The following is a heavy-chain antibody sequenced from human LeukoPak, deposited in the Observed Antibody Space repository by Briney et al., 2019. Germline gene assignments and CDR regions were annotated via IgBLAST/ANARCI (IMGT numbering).Heavy chain of an antibody. J-gene: IGHJ4*02. D-gene: IGHD3-9*01. Sequence: GGSLRLSCAASGFIFDDYGMSWVRQAPGKGLEWVSGINWNGGSTGYVDSVKGRFIISRDNAKNSLYLQMNSLRAEDTAIYYCAKNGKDNYDMFFDYWGQGTLVTVSS. CDR2: INWNGGST. CDR3: AKNGKDNYDMFFDY. V-gene: IGHV3-20*04. CDR1: GFIFDDYG.